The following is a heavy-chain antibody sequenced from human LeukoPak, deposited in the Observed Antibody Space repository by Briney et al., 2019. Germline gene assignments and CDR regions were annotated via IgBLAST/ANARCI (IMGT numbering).Heavy chain of an antibody. Sequence: GGSLRPSCAASGFTFRNYWMHWVRQVPGKGLVWVSRINDDGTFTTYADSVKGRFIISRDNAKNTLYLQMNSLRVEDTAVYYCGREILEPGKTLTYWGQGSLITVSS. CDR1: GFTFRNYW. J-gene: IGHJ4*02. CDR2: INDDGTFT. CDR3: GREILEPGKTLTY. D-gene: IGHD1-14*01. V-gene: IGHV3-74*01.